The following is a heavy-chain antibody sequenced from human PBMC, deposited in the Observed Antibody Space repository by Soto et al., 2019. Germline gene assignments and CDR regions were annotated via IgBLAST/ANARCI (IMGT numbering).Heavy chain of an antibody. CDR3: ARGTTTSAFSAMDV. Sequence: QVQLVEPGGGVVQPGRSLRLSCAASGFTFSNNAMDWVRQAPGKGLEWVAVISYDGSNKYIAESVKGRFTISRDNSKNTLFLQMNSLRAEDTAVYYCARGTTTSAFSAMDVWGQGTTVTVSS. CDR2: ISYDGSNK. J-gene: IGHJ6*02. V-gene: IGHV3-30-3*01. CDR1: GFTFSNNA. D-gene: IGHD1-1*01.